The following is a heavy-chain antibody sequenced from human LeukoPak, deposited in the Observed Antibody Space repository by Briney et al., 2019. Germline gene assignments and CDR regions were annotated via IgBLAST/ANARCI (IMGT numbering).Heavy chain of an antibody. J-gene: IGHJ6*02. D-gene: IGHD4-17*01. CDR3: AKLLHDYGDTPYYYGMDV. CDR2: ISGSGGDT. V-gene: IGHV3-23*01. CDR1: GFTFSSYA. Sequence: PGGSLRFSCAPSGFTFSSYAMSWVRQAPGKGLEWVSTISGSGGDTFYADSVKGRFTISRDNSKNTLYLQMNSLRAEDTAVYYCAKLLHDYGDTPYYYGMDVWGQGTTVTVSS.